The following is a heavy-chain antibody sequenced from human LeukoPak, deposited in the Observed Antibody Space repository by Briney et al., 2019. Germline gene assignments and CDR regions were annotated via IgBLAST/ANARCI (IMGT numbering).Heavy chain of an antibody. Sequence: GRSLSLFCAASGFTFSSYAMHWVRQAPGKRLEWVAFISYDGSNKYYADSVKGRFTISRDNSKNTLYLQMNSLRAEDTAVYYCARAQVDTAMAGYYYSMDVWGQGTTVTVSS. CDR1: GFTFSSYA. V-gene: IGHV3-30-3*01. D-gene: IGHD5-18*01. J-gene: IGHJ6*02. CDR3: ARAQVDTAMAGYYYSMDV. CDR2: ISYDGSNK.